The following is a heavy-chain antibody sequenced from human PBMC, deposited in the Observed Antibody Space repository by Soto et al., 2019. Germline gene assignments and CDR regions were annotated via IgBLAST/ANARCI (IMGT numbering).Heavy chain of an antibody. Sequence: GGSLRLSCEASGFTLRNYAMTWIRQAPGRGLEWVSLISANDVGTYYAESVKTRFTISTDQSRNTVYLQMDSLRADDTAIYYCAKAKNDYNWDNRPPFDYWGQGTLVTVSS. V-gene: IGHV3-23*01. CDR2: ISANDVGT. D-gene: IGHD1-20*01. CDR3: AKAKNDYNWDNRPPFDY. J-gene: IGHJ4*02. CDR1: GFTLRNYA.